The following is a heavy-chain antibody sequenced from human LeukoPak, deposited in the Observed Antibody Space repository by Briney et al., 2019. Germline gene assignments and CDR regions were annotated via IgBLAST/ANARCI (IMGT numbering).Heavy chain of an antibody. D-gene: IGHD3-22*01. J-gene: IGHJ5*02. CDR2: ISAYNGNT. CDR1: GYTFTSYG. CDR3: ARGKYYYDSSGWQWFDP. Sequence: ASVKVSCEASGYTFTSYGISWVRQAPGQGREWVGWISAYNGNTNYAQKLQGRVTMTTDTSTSTAYMELRSLRSDDTAVYYCARGKYYYDSSGWQWFDPWGQGTLVTVSS. V-gene: IGHV1-18*01.